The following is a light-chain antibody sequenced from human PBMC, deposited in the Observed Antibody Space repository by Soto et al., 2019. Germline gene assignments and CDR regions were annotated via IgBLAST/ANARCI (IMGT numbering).Light chain of an antibody. Sequence: QSVLTQPPSVSWAPGQRVTIPCTGSSSNIGSFYDVHWYQQLPGTVPKLLIYGDNNRPSGVPDRFSGSKSGTSASLAITGLQPEDEADYYCQSYDNILSHVVFGGGTKLTVL. CDR1: SSNIGSFYD. CDR3: QSYDNILSHVV. CDR2: GDN. V-gene: IGLV1-40*01. J-gene: IGLJ2*01.